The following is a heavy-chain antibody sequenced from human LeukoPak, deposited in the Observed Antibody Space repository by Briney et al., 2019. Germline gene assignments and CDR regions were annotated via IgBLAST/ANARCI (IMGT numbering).Heavy chain of an antibody. Sequence: SETLSLTCTVSGASFSDTTYYWAWFRQPPGKGLEWIASIYFSETKYNPSLKSRITISGDTSKNQFSLKLTSVTATDTAVYYCASPPKLVLSRGAFDIWGQGTMVTVSA. J-gene: IGHJ3*02. CDR1: GASFSDTTYY. CDR2: IYFSET. D-gene: IGHD3-10*01. V-gene: IGHV4-39*01. CDR3: ASPPKLVLSRGAFDI.